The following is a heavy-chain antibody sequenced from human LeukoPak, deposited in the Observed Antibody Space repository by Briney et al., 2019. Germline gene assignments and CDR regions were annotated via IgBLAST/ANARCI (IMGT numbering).Heavy chain of an antibody. CDR3: ASNTIMYNWNDDAFDI. CDR1: GYSISSGYY. Sequence: PSETLSLTCAVSGYSISSGYYWGWIRQPPRKGLEWIGSIYYSGSTYYNPSLKSRVTISVDTSKNQFSLKLSSVTVADTAVYYCASNTIMYNWNDDAFDIWGQGTMVTVSS. V-gene: IGHV4-38-2*01. J-gene: IGHJ3*02. CDR2: IYYSGST. D-gene: IGHD1-1*01.